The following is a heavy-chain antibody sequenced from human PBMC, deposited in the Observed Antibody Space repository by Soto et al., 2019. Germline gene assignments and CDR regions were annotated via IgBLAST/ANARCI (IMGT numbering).Heavy chain of an antibody. V-gene: IGHV4-59*03. CDR2: VSYSGRT. Sequence: SETLSLTCTVSRGSINNYYWTWIRQPPGKGLEWIGYVSYSGRTDYNPSLKSRVNMFVDKSKNQFSLNLTSVTAADTAVYYCARLKYTAVTAIDVWRQGTMVTVSS. D-gene: IGHD2-2*02. J-gene: IGHJ3*01. CDR3: ARLKYTAVTAIDV. CDR1: RGSINNYY.